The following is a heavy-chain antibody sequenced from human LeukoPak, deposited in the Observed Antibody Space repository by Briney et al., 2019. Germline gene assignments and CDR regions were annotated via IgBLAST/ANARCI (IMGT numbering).Heavy chain of an antibody. CDR3: ARASLPGVLDY. Sequence: SEPLSLTCSVSGGSINSFYWSWIRQPPGKGLGWIGYIYYSGSTNYNPSLKSRVTISVDTSKNQFSLKLSSVTAADTAVYYCARASLPGVLDYWGQGTLVTVSS. V-gene: IGHV4-59*01. CDR2: IYYSGST. D-gene: IGHD2/OR15-2a*01. J-gene: IGHJ4*02. CDR1: GGSINSFY.